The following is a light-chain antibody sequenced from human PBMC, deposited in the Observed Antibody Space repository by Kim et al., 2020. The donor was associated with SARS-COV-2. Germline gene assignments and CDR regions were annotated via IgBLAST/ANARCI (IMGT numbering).Light chain of an antibody. J-gene: IGLJ2*01. Sequence: PGQSVAISCTGTSSDVGGYNYVSWYQQHPGKAPKLMIYEVNQRPSVVPDLFAGSKSGNTASLTISGLQTEDEADYYCCSYGGTYAVFGGGTQLTVL. V-gene: IGLV2-11*01. CDR2: EVN. CDR1: SSDVGGYNY. CDR3: CSYGGTYAV.